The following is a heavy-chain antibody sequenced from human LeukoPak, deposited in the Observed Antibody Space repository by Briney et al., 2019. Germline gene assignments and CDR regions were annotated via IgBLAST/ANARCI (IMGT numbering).Heavy chain of an antibody. Sequence: SQTLSLTCTVSGGSISSGGYYWSWIRQHPGKGLEWIGYIYYSGSTYYNPSLKSRVTISVDTSKNQFSLKLSSVTAADTAVYYCARPGIVGATVYYFDSWGQGTLVTVSS. CDR3: ARPGIVGATVYYFDS. CDR2: IYYSGST. J-gene: IGHJ4*02. CDR1: GGSISSGGYY. D-gene: IGHD1-26*01. V-gene: IGHV4-31*03.